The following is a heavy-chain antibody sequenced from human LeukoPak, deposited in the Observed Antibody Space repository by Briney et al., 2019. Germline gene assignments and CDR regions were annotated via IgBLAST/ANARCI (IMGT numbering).Heavy chain of an antibody. V-gene: IGHV1-18*01. CDR3: ASTYGSGSYFNY. D-gene: IGHD3-10*01. Sequence: ASVKVSCKASGYTFTSYGISWVRQAPGQGLEWMGWISAYNGNTNYAQKLHGRVTMTTDTSTSTAYMELRSLRSDDTAVYYCASTYGSGSYFNYWGQGTLVTVSS. CDR2: ISAYNGNT. CDR1: GYTFTSYG. J-gene: IGHJ4*02.